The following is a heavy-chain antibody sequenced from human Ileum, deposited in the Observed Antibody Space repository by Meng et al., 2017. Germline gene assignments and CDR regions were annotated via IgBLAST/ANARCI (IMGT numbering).Heavy chain of an antibody. CDR2: ISHSGSA. V-gene: IGHV4-4*02. J-gene: IGHJ4*02. D-gene: IGHD4-23*01. CDR3: ARHGGYSQDF. Sequence: VARQGAGPGLVRPSGTLSLTCAVSSGSISSNTYWSWVRQPPGKGLEWIGQISHSGSAYYNPSLKSRVTMSVDKSKSQFSLMLTSVTAADTAIYYCARHGGYSQDFWGQGTLVTVSS. CDR1: SGSISSNTY.